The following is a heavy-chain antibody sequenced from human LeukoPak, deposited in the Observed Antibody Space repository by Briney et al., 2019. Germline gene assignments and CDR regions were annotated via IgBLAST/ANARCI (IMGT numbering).Heavy chain of an antibody. Sequence: PAGSLRLSCAASGFTFNNYAIHWVRQAPGKGLEWVAVISYDGRNKYYADCVKGRFTISRDNSKITLYLHIVSLRAEDTSVYYCARDQSRWLQSTGFDYWGQGTLVTVSS. CDR2: ISYDGRNK. CDR3: ARDQSRWLQSTGFDY. D-gene: IGHD5-24*01. CDR1: GFTFNNYA. V-gene: IGHV3-30*04. J-gene: IGHJ4*02.